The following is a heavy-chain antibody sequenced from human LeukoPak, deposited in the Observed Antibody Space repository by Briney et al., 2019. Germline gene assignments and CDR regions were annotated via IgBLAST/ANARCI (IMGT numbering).Heavy chain of an antibody. CDR3: ARDRNYFEALHRSY. D-gene: IGHD3-10*01. CDR2: MRRDGNEI. J-gene: IGHJ4*02. Sequence: GGSLRLSCSASGFTFSTYWMSWVRQAPGKGLEWVANMRRDGNEIYYLDSVRGRFTISRDNSKNMLYLQINSPRAEDTAVYYCARDRNYFEALHRSYWGQGTLVTVSS. CDR1: GFTFSTYW. V-gene: IGHV3-7*03.